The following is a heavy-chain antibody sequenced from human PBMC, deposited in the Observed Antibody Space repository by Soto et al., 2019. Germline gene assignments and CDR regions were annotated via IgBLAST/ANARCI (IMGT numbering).Heavy chain of an antibody. D-gene: IGHD3-10*01. Sequence: QLQLQESGPGLVKPSETLSLTCTVSGGSISSSSYYWGWIRQPPGKGLEWIGSIYYSGSTYYNPSLNSRDTITVVTSKNQVSLKLSSVTAADTTVYSCASLGRYYGSGSYFDYGCQGTLVTVSS. CDR2: IYYSGST. CDR1: GGSISSSSYY. V-gene: IGHV4-39*01. J-gene: IGHJ4*02. CDR3: ASLGRYYGSGSYFDY.